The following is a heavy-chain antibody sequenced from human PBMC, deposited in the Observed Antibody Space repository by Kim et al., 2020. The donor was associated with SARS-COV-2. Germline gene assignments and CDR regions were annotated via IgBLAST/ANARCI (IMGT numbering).Heavy chain of an antibody. CDR2: IGSSGSST. Sequence: GGSLRLSCTASGFTFRNYPMSWVRQAPGKGPEWVSAIGSSGSSTYHADSVKGRFTISRDNSKNTLYLQMHSLIAEDTAVYYCARQYYGNRAYEGYWGPGT. D-gene: IGHD3-16*01. CDR1: GFTFRNYP. J-gene: IGHJ1*01. V-gene: IGHV3-23*01. CDR3: ARQYYGNRAYEGY.